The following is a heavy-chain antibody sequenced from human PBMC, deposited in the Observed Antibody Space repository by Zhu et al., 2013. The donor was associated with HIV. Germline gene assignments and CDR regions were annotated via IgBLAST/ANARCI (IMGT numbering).Heavy chain of an antibody. CDR1: GGTFSSYA. CDR3: AREDGDCSSTSCPLTHYYYGMDV. Sequence: QVQLVQSGAEVKKPGSSVKVSCKASGGTFSSYAISWVRQAPGQGLEWMGGIIPIFGTANYAQKFQGRVTITADESTSTAYMELSSLRSEDTAVYYCAREDGDCSSTSCPLTHYYYGMDVWGQGT. D-gene: IGHD2-2*01. J-gene: IGHJ6*02. V-gene: IGHV1-69*01. CDR2: IIPIFGTA.